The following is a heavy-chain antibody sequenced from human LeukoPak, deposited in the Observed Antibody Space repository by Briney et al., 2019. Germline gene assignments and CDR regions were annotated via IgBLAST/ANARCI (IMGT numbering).Heavy chain of an antibody. CDR3: AREFRHDAFDT. J-gene: IGHJ3*02. V-gene: IGHV1-2*02. Sequence: GASVKVSCKASVYTFTSYAMNWVRQAPGQGLEWMGWINPNSGGTNYAQKFQGRVTMTRDTSISTAYMELSRLRSDDTAVYYCAREFRHDAFDTWGQGTMVTVSS. CDR1: VYTFTSYA. CDR2: INPNSGGT. D-gene: IGHD2-21*01.